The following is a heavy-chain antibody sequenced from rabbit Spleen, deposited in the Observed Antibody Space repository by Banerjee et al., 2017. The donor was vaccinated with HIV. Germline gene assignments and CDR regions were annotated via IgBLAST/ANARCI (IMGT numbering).Heavy chain of an antibody. CDR2: IVTGNDVT. J-gene: IGHJ3*01. Sequence: QSLEESGGDLVKPGASLTLTCTASGFSFSNNYAMCWVRQAPGKGLEWIACIVTGNDVTAYANWARGRFTISKPSSTTVTLQMTSLTAADTATYFCARGGSDYYRTHLYLWGQGTLVTVS. CDR3: ARGGSDYYRTHLYL. V-gene: IGHV1S40*01. D-gene: IGHD1-1*01. CDR1: GFSFSNNYA.